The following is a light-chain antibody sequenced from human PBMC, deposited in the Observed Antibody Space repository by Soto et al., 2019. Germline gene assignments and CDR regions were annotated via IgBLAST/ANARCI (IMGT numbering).Light chain of an antibody. CDR2: SAS. J-gene: IGKJ1*01. CDR1: QSISTY. Sequence: DIQMTQSPSSLSASVGDRVTITCRASQSISTYLNWYQQKPGKAPEFLIYSASSLQSGVPSRFSGSGSGTDFTLTINSLQPEDFATYYCQXXYSPPWTFXQGTKVEIK. CDR3: QXXYSPPWT. V-gene: IGKV1-39*01.